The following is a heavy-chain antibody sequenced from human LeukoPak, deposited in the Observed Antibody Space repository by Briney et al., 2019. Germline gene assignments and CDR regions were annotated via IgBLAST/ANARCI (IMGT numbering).Heavy chain of an antibody. J-gene: IGHJ4*02. V-gene: IGHV3-53*01. CDR3: AREGSNYGPFDY. D-gene: IGHD4-11*01. CDR1: GFTVSSNY. CDR2: IYRGNNT. Sequence: GGSLRLSCAAYGFTVSSNYMSWVRQAPGKGLEWVSVIYRGNNTYYADSVKGRFTISRDNSRNTLYLQMNSLRAEDTAIYYCAREGSNYGPFDYWGQGTLVTVSS.